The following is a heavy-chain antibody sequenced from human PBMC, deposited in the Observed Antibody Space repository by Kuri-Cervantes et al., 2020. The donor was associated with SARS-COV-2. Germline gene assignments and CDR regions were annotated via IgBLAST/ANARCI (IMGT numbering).Heavy chain of an antibody. CDR2: INHSGST. V-gene: IGHV4-34*01. J-gene: IGHJ6*02. D-gene: IGHD3-10*01. CDR1: GGSFSGYY. CDR3: ARDRHIGSGSYPYGMDV. Sequence: GSLRLSCAVYGGSFSGYYWSWIRQPPGKGLEWIGEINHSGSTNYNPSLKSRVTISVNTSKNQFSLKLSSVTAADTAVYYCARDRHIGSGSYPYGMDVWGQGTTVTVSS.